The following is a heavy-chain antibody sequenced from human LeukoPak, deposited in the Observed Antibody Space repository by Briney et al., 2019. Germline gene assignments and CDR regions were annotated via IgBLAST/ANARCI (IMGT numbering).Heavy chain of an antibody. CDR3: AKQWLYPYCDY. CDR2: ISGSGGST. Sequence: GGSLRLSCAASGFTLSSYAMSWVCQAPGKGLEWVSAISGSGGSTYYADSVKGRFTISRDNSKNTLYLQMNSLRAEDTAVYYCAKQWLYPYCDYWGQGTLVTVSS. D-gene: IGHD6-19*01. V-gene: IGHV3-23*01. J-gene: IGHJ4*02. CDR1: GFTLSSYA.